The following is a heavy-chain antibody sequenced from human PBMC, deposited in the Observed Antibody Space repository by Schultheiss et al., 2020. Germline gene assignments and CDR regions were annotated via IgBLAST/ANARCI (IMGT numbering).Heavy chain of an antibody. V-gene: IGHV3-23*01. CDR1: GFTFDDYG. Sequence: GGSLRLSCAASGFTFDDYGMSWVRQAPGKGLEWVSAISGSGGSTYYADSVKGRFTISRDNAKNSLYLQMNSLRAEDTAVYYCARVVGGVIDYWGQGTLVTVSS. CDR3: ARVVGGVIDY. D-gene: IGHD1-26*01. CDR2: ISGSGGST. J-gene: IGHJ4*02.